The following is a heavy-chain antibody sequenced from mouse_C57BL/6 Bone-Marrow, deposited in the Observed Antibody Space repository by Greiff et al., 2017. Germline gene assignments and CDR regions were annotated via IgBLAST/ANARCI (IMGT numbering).Heavy chain of an antibody. Sequence: DVMLVESGGGLVKPGGSLKLSCAASGFTFSSYAMSWVRQTPEKRLEWVATISDGGSYTYYPDNVKGRFTISRDNAKNKLYLQISHLKSEDTAMYYCAREGWLYYGNYWRFAYWGQGTLVTVSA. D-gene: IGHD2-1*01. CDR3: AREGWLYYGNYWRFAY. V-gene: IGHV5-4*01. CDR1: GFTFSSYA. J-gene: IGHJ3*01. CDR2: ISDGGSYT.